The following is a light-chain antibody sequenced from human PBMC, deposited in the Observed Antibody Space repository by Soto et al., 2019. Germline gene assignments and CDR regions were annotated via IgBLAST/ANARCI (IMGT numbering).Light chain of an antibody. CDR3: QQRSNWPPLT. Sequence: EIVLTQSPATLSLSPGERATLSCRASQSVSSYLAWYQQKPGQAPRLLIYDASNRATGIPARFSGSGSGTDFTLTISRIEPEDFAVYDCQQRSNWPPLTFGRGTKGEIK. CDR2: DAS. V-gene: IGKV3-11*01. J-gene: IGKJ4*01. CDR1: QSVSSY.